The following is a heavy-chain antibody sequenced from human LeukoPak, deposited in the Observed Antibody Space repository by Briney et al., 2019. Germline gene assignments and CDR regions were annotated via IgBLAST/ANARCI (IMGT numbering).Heavy chain of an antibody. J-gene: IGHJ4*02. Sequence: GGSLRLSCAASGFTFDDYAMHWVRHAPGKGLEWVSGISWNSGSIGYADSVKGRFTISRDNAKNSLYLQMNSLRAEDTALYYCAKDSYGYWGQGTLVTVSS. CDR1: GFTFDDYA. CDR3: AKDSYGY. D-gene: IGHD5-18*01. V-gene: IGHV3-9*01. CDR2: ISWNSGSI.